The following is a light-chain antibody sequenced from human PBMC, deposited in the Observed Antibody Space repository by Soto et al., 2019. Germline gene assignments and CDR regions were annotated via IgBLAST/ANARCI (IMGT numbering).Light chain of an antibody. V-gene: IGLV2-23*01. Sequence: QSVLTQPASVSGSPGQSITISCTGTSSDVGSYNLVSWYQQHPGKAPKLMIYEGSKRPSGVSNRFSGSKSGNTASLPISGLQAEDEADYYCCSYAGSVLFGGGTKLTVL. CDR3: CSYAGSVL. CDR1: SSDVGSYNL. J-gene: IGLJ2*01. CDR2: EGS.